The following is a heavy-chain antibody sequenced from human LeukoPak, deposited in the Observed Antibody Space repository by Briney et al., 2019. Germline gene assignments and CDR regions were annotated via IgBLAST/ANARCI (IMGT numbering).Heavy chain of an antibody. Sequence: GGPLRLSCAASGFTFSTYWMSWVRQAPGKGLEWVANIKQDVGDKYYVDSVKGRFTISRDNAKNSLYLQMNSLRSEDTAVYYCARETRGYDILTGKYHRGYYSYYMDVWGKGTTVIVSS. CDR2: IKQDVGDK. J-gene: IGHJ6*03. D-gene: IGHD3-9*01. V-gene: IGHV3-7*01. CDR1: GFTFSTYW. CDR3: ARETRGYDILTGKYHRGYYSYYMDV.